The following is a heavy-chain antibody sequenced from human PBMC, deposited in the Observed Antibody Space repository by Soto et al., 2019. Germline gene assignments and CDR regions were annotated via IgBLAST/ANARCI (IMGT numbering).Heavy chain of an antibody. Sequence: PSETLSLTCTVSGGSISSYYWCWIRQPAGKGLEWIGRFYPSGNIQYNPSLKSRLTMSAETSRNQFSLNLTSVTAADTAVYYCARCGLDYGMDVWGQGTTVTVSS. J-gene: IGHJ6*02. CDR1: GGSISSYY. D-gene: IGHD3-16*01. CDR2: FYPSGNI. V-gene: IGHV4-4*07. CDR3: ARCGLDYGMDV.